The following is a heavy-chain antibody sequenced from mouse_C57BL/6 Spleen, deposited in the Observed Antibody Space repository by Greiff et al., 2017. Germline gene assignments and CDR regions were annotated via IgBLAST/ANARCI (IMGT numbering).Heavy chain of an antibody. J-gene: IGHJ2*01. Sequence: VQLQQSGAELARPGASVKLSCKASGYTFTSYGISWVKQRTGQGLEWIGEIDPRSGNTYYNEKFKGKATLTADKSSSTAYMELRSLTSEDSAVYFCANYYGSSDYWGQGTTLTVSS. CDR3: ANYYGSSDY. CDR2: IDPRSGNT. CDR1: GYTFTSYG. V-gene: IGHV1-81*01. D-gene: IGHD1-1*01.